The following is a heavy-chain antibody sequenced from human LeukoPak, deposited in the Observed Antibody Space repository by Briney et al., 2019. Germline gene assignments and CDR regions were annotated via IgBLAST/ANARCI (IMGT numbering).Heavy chain of an antibody. CDR1: GYTFTSYG. D-gene: IGHD3-10*01. J-gene: IGHJ4*02. CDR2: ISAYNGNT. Sequence: ASVKVSCKASGYTFTSYGISWVRQAPGQGLEWMGWISAYNGNTNYAQKLQGRVTMTTDTSTSTAYMELRSLRSDDTAVYYCARVGSLPYSGSYYNVPDYWGQGTLVTVSS. CDR3: ARVGSLPYSGSYYNVPDY. V-gene: IGHV1-18*01.